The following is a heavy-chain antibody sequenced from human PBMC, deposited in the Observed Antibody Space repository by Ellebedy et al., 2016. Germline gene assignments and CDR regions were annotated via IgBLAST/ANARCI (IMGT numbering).Heavy chain of an antibody. V-gene: IGHV3-7*01. Sequence: GGSPRLSCVASGFTFSSSWMSWVRQAPGKGLEWVANIKEDGSEKNYVDSVKGRFTISRDNAKRFLGLQMDSLRVDDTAVYYCGRGGWVSDDWGRGVLVTVSS. CDR3: GRGGWVSDD. CDR2: IKEDGSEK. D-gene: IGHD6-19*01. CDR1: GFTFSSSW. J-gene: IGHJ4*02.